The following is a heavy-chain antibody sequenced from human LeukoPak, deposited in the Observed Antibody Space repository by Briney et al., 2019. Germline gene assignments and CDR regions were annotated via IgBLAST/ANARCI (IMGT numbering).Heavy chain of an antibody. J-gene: IGHJ3*02. CDR2: INHSGST. Sequence: SETLSLTCAVYGGPFSAYYWSWIRQPPGKGLEWIGEINHSGSTNYNPSLKSRVTISVDTSKNQFSLKLSSVTAADTAVYYCARRFSDCSSTSCYADAFDIWGQGTMVTVSS. D-gene: IGHD2-2*01. CDR3: ARRFSDCSSTSCYADAFDI. V-gene: IGHV4-34*01. CDR1: GGPFSAYY.